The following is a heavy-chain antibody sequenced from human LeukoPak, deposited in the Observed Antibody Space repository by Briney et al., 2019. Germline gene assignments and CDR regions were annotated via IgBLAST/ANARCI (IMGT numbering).Heavy chain of an antibody. J-gene: IGHJ6*02. D-gene: IGHD3-3*01. V-gene: IGHV4-31*03. Sequence: SQTLSLTCTVSGGSISSGGYYWSWIRQHPGKGLEWIGYIYYSGSTYYNPSLKSRVTISVDTSKNQFSLKLSSVTAADMAVYYCARFRITIFGVVLSRGMDVWGQGTTVTVSS. CDR3: ARFRITIFGVVLSRGMDV. CDR1: GGSISSGGYY. CDR2: IYYSGST.